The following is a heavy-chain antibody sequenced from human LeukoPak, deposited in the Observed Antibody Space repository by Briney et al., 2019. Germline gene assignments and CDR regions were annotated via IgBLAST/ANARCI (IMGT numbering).Heavy chain of an antibody. D-gene: IGHD3-10*01. Sequence: PSETLSLTCTVSGGSISSYYWSWIRQPPGKGLEWIGYIYYSGSTNYNPSLKSRVTMSVDTSKNQFSLKLSSVTAADTAVYYCARATYYSAYFDYWGQGTLVTVSS. CDR3: ARATYYSAYFDY. J-gene: IGHJ4*02. CDR1: GGSISSYY. CDR2: IYYSGST. V-gene: IGHV4-59*12.